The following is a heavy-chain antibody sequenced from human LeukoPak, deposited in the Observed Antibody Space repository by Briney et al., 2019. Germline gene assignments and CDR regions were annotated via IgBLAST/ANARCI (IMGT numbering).Heavy chain of an antibody. CDR3: ARGSVGGSWPSYYYYYMDV. D-gene: IGHD6-13*01. CDR2: MNPNSGNT. Sequence: ASVKVSCKASGYTFTSYDINWVRQATGQGLEWMGWMNPNSGNTGYAQKFQGRVTMTRNTSISTAYMELSSLRSEDTAVYYCARGSVGGSWPSYYYYYMDVWGKGTTVTISS. V-gene: IGHV1-8*01. J-gene: IGHJ6*03. CDR1: GYTFTSYD.